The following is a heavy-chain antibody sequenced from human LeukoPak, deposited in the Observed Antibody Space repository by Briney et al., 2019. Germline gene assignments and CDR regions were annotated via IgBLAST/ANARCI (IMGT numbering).Heavy chain of an antibody. CDR2: IYSDNT. Sequence: GGSLRLSCTVSGFTVSSNSMSWVRQAPGKGLEWVSFIYSDNTHYSDSVKCRFAISRDNSKNTLYLQMNSVRAEDTAVYYCARRAGAYSHPYDYWGQGTLVTVSS. CDR3: ARRAGAYSHPYDY. CDR1: GFTVSSNS. V-gene: IGHV3-53*01. J-gene: IGHJ4*02. D-gene: IGHD4/OR15-4a*01.